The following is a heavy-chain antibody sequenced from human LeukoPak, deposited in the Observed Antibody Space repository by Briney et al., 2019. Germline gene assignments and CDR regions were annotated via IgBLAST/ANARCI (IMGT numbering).Heavy chain of an antibody. CDR3: ARVTLRNYYDSSGYHYYFDY. V-gene: IGHV3-9*01. J-gene: IGHJ4*02. Sequence: GGSLRLSCAASGFTFDDYAMHWVRQAPGKGLEWVSGISWNSGSIGYADSVKGRFTISRDNAKNSLYLQMNSLRAEDTAVYYCARVTLRNYYDSSGYHYYFDYWGQGTLVTVSS. CDR1: GFTFDDYA. CDR2: ISWNSGSI. D-gene: IGHD3-22*01.